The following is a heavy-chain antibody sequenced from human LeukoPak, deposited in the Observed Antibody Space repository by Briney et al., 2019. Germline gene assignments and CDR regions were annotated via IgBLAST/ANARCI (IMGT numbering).Heavy chain of an antibody. CDR2: IYNSGSA. D-gene: IGHD3-9*01. V-gene: IGHV4-59*01. CDR3: ARHTPRFGFDWLFSFDY. CDR1: RGFISGYY. Sequence: KASETLSLTCTVSRGFISGYYWSWIRQPPGKGLEWIGNIYNSGSANYNPSLKSRVTISVDTSKNQFSLKLTSVTAADTAVYYCARHTPRFGFDWLFSFDYWGQGTLVTVSS. J-gene: IGHJ4*02.